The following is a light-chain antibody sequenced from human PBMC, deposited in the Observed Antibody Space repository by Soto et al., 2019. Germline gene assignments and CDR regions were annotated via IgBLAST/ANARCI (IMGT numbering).Light chain of an antibody. CDR1: SFDVGNYNL. CDR2: EVT. Sequence: QSALTQPASVSGSPGQSITISCTGTSFDVGNYNLVSWYQQHPGKVPKLIIFEVTERPSGVSNRFSGSKSGNTASLTISGLQAEDEADYYCCSYAGMSTSLDVFGTGTKLTVL. V-gene: IGLV2-23*02. J-gene: IGLJ1*01. CDR3: CSYAGMSTSLDV.